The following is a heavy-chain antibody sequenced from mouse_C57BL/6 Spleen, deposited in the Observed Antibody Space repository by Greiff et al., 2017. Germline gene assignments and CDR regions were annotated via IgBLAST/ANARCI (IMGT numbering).Heavy chain of an antibody. CDR3: ARLSMITTVVATDFDY. Sequence: VHLVESGAELMKPGASVKLSCKATGYTFTGYWIEWVKQRPGHGLEWIGEILPGSGSTNYNEKFKGKATFTADTSSNTAYMQLSSLTTEDSAIYYCARLSMITTVVATDFDYWGQGTTLTVSS. CDR1: GYTFTGYW. CDR2: ILPGSGST. D-gene: IGHD1-1*01. V-gene: IGHV1-9*01. J-gene: IGHJ2*01.